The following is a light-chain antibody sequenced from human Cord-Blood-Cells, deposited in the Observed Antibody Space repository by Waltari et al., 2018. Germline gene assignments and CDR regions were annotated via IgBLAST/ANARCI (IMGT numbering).Light chain of an antibody. CDR3: QQSYSTPPT. J-gene: IGKJ2*01. Sequence: DRQRTQSPSCLSASVGDRVSITCRASQSISSYLIWYQQKPGQAPKLLIYSASSLQSGVPARFSGSGSGTDFTLTISSLQTEDVATYYCQQSYSTPPTFGQGTKLEIK. CDR2: SAS. CDR1: QSISSY. V-gene: IGKV1-39*01.